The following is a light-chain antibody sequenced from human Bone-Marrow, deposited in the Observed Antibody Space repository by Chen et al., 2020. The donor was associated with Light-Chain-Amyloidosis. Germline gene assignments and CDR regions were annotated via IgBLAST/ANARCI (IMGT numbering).Light chain of an antibody. V-gene: IGKV2-28*01. Sequence: DIVMTQSPLSLCVTPGEPASISCTSTQSLLHSNGYNYLAWYLQKPGQSPQLLIHLGSTRAPGVPDRCSGSGSGTDFTLGISRVEAEDVGVYYCFQPQETPYTFGQGTKLEI. CDR3: FQPQETPYT. J-gene: IGKJ2*01. CDR2: LGS. CDR1: QSLLHSNGYNY.